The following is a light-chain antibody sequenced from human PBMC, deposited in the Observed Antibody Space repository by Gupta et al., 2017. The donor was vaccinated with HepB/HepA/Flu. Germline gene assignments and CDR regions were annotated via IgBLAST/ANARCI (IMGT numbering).Light chain of an antibody. CDR1: SLRNHY. CDR2: PRN. Sequence: SSELTQDPAVSVALGQTVSSTCQGDSLRNHYASWYQQKSGQAPILVIYPRNNRPSGIPLRFSASSSGNTASLTITGAQAEDEADYYCNSRDSTGSRLLFGGGTKLTVL. V-gene: IGLV3-19*01. J-gene: IGLJ2*01. CDR3: NSRDSTGSRLL.